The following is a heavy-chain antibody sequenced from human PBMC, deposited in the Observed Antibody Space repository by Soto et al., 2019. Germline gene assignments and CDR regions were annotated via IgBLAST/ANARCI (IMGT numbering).Heavy chain of an antibody. D-gene: IGHD2-2*01. CDR2: IYYSGST. V-gene: IGHV4-30-4*02. CDR3: AKERGYCSSTSCPDRGLFGY. CDR1: GGSISSGDYY. Sequence: PSETLSLTCTVSGGSISSGDYYWSWIRQPPGKGLEWIGYIYYSGSTYYNPSLKSRVTISVDTSKNQFSLKLSSVTAADTAVYYCAKERGYCSSTSCPDRGLFGYWGQGTLVTVSS. J-gene: IGHJ4*02.